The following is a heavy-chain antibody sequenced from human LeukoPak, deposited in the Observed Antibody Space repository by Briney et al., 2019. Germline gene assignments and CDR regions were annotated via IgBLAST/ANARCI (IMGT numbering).Heavy chain of an antibody. V-gene: IGHV1-3*01. Sequence: ASVKVSCKASGYTFTSYAMHWVRQAPGQRLEWMGWINAGNGNTKYSQKFQGRVTITRDTSASTAYMELSSLRSEDTAVYYCARDFEVLRGAHGGAFDIWGQGTMVTVSS. CDR3: ARDFEVLRGAHGGAFDI. J-gene: IGHJ3*02. CDR2: INAGNGNT. D-gene: IGHD1-26*01. CDR1: GYTFTSYA.